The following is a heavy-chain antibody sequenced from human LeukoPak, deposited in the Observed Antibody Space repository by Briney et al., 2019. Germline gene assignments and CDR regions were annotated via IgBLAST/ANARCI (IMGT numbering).Heavy chain of an antibody. V-gene: IGHV4-39*01. D-gene: IGHD3-22*01. CDR2: IYYSGST. CDR3: VRLESYYYDSSGYY. J-gene: IGHJ4*02. Sequence: SETLSLICTVSGGSISRSSYYWGWIRQPPGKGLERIGSIYYSGSTYYDPSLKSRVTISVDTSKNQFSLKLSSVTAADTAVYYCVRLESYYYDSSGYYWGQGTLVTVSS. CDR1: GGSISRSSYY.